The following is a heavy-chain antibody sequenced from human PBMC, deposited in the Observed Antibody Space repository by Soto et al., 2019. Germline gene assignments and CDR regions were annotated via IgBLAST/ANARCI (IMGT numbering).Heavy chain of an antibody. J-gene: IGHJ4*02. V-gene: IGHV1-18*01. D-gene: IGHD6-13*01. CDR3: AKQKLSSSGDSPLGY. CDR2: ISAYNGNT. CDR1: GYTFTSYG. Sequence: QVQLVQSGAEVKKPGASVKVSCKASGYTFTSYGIRWVRQAPGQGLAWMGWISAYNGNTNSAQQLQGRVTMTTDTATSTAYRELRSLRPDDTAEEYCAKQKLSSSGDSPLGYWGQGTLVTVS.